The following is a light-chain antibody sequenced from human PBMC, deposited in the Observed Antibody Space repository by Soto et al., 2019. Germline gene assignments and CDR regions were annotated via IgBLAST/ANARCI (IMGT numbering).Light chain of an antibody. CDR3: QQYGESLYT. J-gene: IGKJ2*01. CDR2: GAS. Sequence: EIVLTQSPGTLSLSPGKRAALSCRASQSVSSIYLAWYQQKPGQAPRLLIYGASSRPTGIPDRFSGSGSGTDFTLTISRLEPEDFAVYYCQQYGESLYTFGQGTKVDIK. V-gene: IGKV3-20*01. CDR1: QSVSSIY.